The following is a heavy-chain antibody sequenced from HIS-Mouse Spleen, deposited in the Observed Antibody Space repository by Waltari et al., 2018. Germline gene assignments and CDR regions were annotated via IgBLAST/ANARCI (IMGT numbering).Heavy chain of an antibody. CDR1: GFPLSTSGVG. CDR3: ANAGQAFAMVRGVIFDY. D-gene: IGHD3-10*01. Sequence: QITLKESGPTLVKPTQTLTLTCTFSGFPLSTSGVGVGWIRQPPGKALGWLALIYWNDDKRYSPSLKSRLTITKDTSKNQVVLTMTNMDPVDTATYYCANAGQAFAMVRGVIFDYWGQGTLVTVSS. CDR2: IYWNDDK. J-gene: IGHJ4*02. V-gene: IGHV2-5*01.